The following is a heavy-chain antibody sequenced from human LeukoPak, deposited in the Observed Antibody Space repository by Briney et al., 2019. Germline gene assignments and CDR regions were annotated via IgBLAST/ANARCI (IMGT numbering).Heavy chain of an antibody. J-gene: IGHJ4*02. CDR2: INHSGST. CDR3: ARGSRRAYSRSWYYY. D-gene: IGHD6-13*01. V-gene: IGHV4-34*01. CDR1: GGSFSGYY. Sequence: PSETLSLTCAVHGGSFSGYYWSWIRQPPGKGLEWIGEINHSGSTNYNPSLKSRVTISVDTSKNQFSLKLSSVTAADTAGYYCARGSRRAYSRSWYYYWGQGTLVTVSS.